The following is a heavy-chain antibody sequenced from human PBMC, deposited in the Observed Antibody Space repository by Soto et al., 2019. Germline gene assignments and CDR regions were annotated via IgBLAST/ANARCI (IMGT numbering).Heavy chain of an antibody. V-gene: IGHV4-59*01. D-gene: IGHD3-3*01. J-gene: IGHJ6*02. CDR1: GGSISSYY. Sequence: QVQLQESGPGLVKPSETLCLTCTVSGGSISSYYWSWIRQPPGKGLEWIGYIFYSGSTNYNPSLKSRVTISVDTSKNLFSLKLSSVTAADTAVYYCARDGGTNGMDVWGQGTTVTVSS. CDR2: IFYSGST. CDR3: ARDGGTNGMDV.